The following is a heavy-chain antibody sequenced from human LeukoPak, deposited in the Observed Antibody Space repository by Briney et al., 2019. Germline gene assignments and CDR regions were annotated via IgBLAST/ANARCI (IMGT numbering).Heavy chain of an antibody. V-gene: IGHV1-46*01. CDR2: INPSGGST. D-gene: IGHD5-18*01. J-gene: IGHJ3*02. CDR1: GGTFSSYA. Sequence: ASVKVSCKASGGTFSSYAISWVRQAPGQGPEWMGIINPSGGSTSYAQKFQGRVTMTRDMSTNTVYMELSSLRSDDTAVYYCARDGISRYGAFDIWGHGTMITVSS. CDR3: ARDGISRYGAFDI.